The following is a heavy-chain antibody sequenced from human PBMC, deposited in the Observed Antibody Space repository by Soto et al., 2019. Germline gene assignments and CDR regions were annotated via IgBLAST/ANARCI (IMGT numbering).Heavy chain of an antibody. D-gene: IGHD6-6*01. CDR2: IIPIFGTA. Sequence: QVQLVQSGAEVKKPGSSVKVSCKASGGTFSSYAISWVRQAPGRGLEWMGGIIPIFGTANYAQKFQGRVTITADESTNTAYMELSSLRSEDTAVYYCARELAARLGRYYYGMDVWGQGTTVTVSS. V-gene: IGHV1-69*12. CDR3: ARELAARLGRYYYGMDV. J-gene: IGHJ6*02. CDR1: GGTFSSYA.